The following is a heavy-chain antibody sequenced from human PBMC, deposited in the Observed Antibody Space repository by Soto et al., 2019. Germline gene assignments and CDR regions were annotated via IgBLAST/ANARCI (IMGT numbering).Heavy chain of an antibody. V-gene: IGHV1-69*01. J-gene: IGHJ6*02. D-gene: IGHD1-20*01. Sequence: QLQLVQSGAEVKKPGSSVKVSCKASGGTFSSHGISWVRQAPGQGLEWMGGIIPIFDATKYVQKFQGRVNITADESPNTAYMELSSLSYEDTAVYYCARDITTYNSEISGAHYFYYGMDVWGQGTSVTVSS. CDR2: IIPIFDAT. CDR3: ARDITTYNSEISGAHYFYYGMDV. CDR1: GGTFSSHG.